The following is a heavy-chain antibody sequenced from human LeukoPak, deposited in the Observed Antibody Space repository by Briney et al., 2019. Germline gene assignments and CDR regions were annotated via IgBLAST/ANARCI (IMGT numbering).Heavy chain of an antibody. CDR3: TRSGLTGMREYPRADYYYYGMDV. J-gene: IGHJ6*02. Sequence: SETLSLTCAVSSGSFSGYLWSWIRQSPGKGLEWIGEINYNGEKTNYNPSLKSRVTMSVDASTNQFSLKLTSVTAADTAVHFCTRSGLTGMREYPRADYYYYGMDVWGQGTAVTVSS. CDR1: SGSFSGYL. D-gene: IGHD2-2*02. CDR2: INYNGEKT. V-gene: IGHV4-34*01.